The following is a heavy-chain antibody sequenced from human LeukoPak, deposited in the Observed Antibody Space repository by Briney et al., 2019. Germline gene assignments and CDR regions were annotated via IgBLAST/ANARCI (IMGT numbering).Heavy chain of an antibody. J-gene: IGHJ4*02. V-gene: IGHV4-39*07. CDR2: MSYSGNT. D-gene: IGHD6-13*01. CDR1: GGSISSGGYY. CDR3: ARERSHSTSWPY. Sequence: KPSQTQSLTCTVSGGSISSGGYYWGWIRQPPGKGLEWIGIMSYSGNTYYNPSLKSRVTISIDTSKNQLSLKLSSVTAADTAVYYCARERSHSTSWPYWGQGSLVTVSS.